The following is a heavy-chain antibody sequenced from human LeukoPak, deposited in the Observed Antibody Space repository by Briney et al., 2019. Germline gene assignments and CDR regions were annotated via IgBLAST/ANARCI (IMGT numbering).Heavy chain of an antibody. CDR3: ARKAVGDY. CDR2: MNPNSGNT. J-gene: IGHJ4*02. V-gene: IGHV1-8*02. D-gene: IGHD6-19*01. Sequence: ASVKVSCKASGYTFSSYDINWVRQATGQGLEWMGWMNPNSGNTGYAQKFQDRVTLTWDTSISTAYMELSGLRSEDTAVYYCARKAVGDYWGQGALVTVSS. CDR1: GYTFSSYD.